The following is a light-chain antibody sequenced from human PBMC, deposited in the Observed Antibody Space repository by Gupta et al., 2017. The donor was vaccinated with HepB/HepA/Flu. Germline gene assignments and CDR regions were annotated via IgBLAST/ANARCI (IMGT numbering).Light chain of an antibody. V-gene: IGKV3-11*01. CDR2: DAP. Sequence: EIVLTQSSVTLYLSHWERATVSCSASQSISSDVAWYQQKPGQAPRLLIYDAPNRATGIPARLSSSGAEVDFTLTISSLEREDFAFYYCQQRSNWPPIAFGQGTRLEIK. CDR3: QQRSNWPPIA. CDR1: QSISSD. J-gene: IGKJ5*01.